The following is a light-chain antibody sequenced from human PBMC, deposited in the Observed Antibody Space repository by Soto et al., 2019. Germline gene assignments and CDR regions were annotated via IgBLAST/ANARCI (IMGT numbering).Light chain of an antibody. V-gene: IGLV4-69*01. J-gene: IGLJ2*01. Sequence: QPVLTQSPSASASLGASVKLTCTLSSGHSSYAIAWHQQQPEKGPRYLMKLNSDGSHSKGDGIPDRFSGSSSGAERYLTISSLQSEDEADYYCQTWGTAILAFGGGTKVTVL. CDR2: LNSDGSH. CDR3: QTWGTAILA. CDR1: SGHSSYA.